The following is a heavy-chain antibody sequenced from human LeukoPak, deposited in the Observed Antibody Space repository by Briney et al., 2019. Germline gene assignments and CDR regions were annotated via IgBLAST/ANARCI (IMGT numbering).Heavy chain of an antibody. CDR1: GYTFTSYG. Sequence: ASVKVSCKASGYTFTSYGISWVRQAPGQGLEWMGWISAYNGNTNYAQKLQGRVTMTTDTSTSTAYMELRSLRSDDTAVYYCARDSTYCSGGSCPYPDAFDIWGQGTMVTVSS. CDR2: ISAYNGNT. CDR3: ARDSTYCSGGSCPYPDAFDI. V-gene: IGHV1-18*01. D-gene: IGHD2-15*01. J-gene: IGHJ3*02.